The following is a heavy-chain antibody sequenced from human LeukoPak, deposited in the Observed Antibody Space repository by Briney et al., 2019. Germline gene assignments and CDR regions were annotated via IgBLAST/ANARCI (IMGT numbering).Heavy chain of an antibody. CDR3: AKGRTEGGTLALDY. J-gene: IGHJ4*02. V-gene: IGHV3-23*01. CDR1: GFTFSSYA. Sequence: GGSLTLSCAASGFTFSSYAMTWVRQAPGKGLEWVSGISGSGGNTYYTDSVRGRLSISRDNSKNTLYLQVNSLRAEDTAVYYCAKGRTEGGTLALDYRGQGTLVTVSS. CDR2: ISGSGGNT. D-gene: IGHD6-19*01.